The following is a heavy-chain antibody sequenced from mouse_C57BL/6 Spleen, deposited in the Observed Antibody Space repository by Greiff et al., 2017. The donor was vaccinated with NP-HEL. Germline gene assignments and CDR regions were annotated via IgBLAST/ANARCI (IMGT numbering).Heavy chain of an antibody. CDR3: WRELSNYVY. CDR1: FSLSTSGMGL. Sequence: QVTLKVSGPGLLQPSPTLSLACTFSGFSLSTSGMGLCWLRPPPGKALEWLASIWNNDTYYNPSLKSRPTIAKETSNYQVFLKLTSVDTADSATYYGAWRELSNYVYWGQGTTLTVSA. V-gene: IGHV8-2*01. CDR2: WNNDTY. D-gene: IGHD2-5*01. J-gene: IGHJ2*01.